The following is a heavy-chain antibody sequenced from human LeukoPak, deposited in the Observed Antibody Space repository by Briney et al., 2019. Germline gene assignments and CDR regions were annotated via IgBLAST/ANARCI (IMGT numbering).Heavy chain of an antibody. CDR2: IHSSGAT. CDR3: AKAAGSSWPSYYYGMDV. J-gene: IGHJ6*02. Sequence: GGSLRLSCAASGFTFSSYAMSWVRQAPGKGLEWVSAIHSSGATYYADSVKGRFTISKDNSKNTVYLQMSSLRVDDTAVYYCAKAAGSSWPSYYYGMDVWGQGTTVTVSS. D-gene: IGHD6-13*01. V-gene: IGHV3-23*01. CDR1: GFTFSSYA.